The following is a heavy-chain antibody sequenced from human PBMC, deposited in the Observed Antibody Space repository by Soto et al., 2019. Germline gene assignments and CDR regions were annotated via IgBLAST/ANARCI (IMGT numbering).Heavy chain of an antibody. J-gene: IGHJ4*02. V-gene: IGHV1-3*01. CDR2: INAGNGNT. CDR1: GYTFTSYA. Sequence: GASVKVSCKASGYTFTSYAMHWVRQAPGQRLEWMGRINAGNGNTKYSQKFQGRVTISSDTSASTAYTELSSLRSEDTAVYYCARAEVTKGLFEYWGQGTLVTVSS. CDR3: ARAEVTKGLFEY. D-gene: IGHD4-17*01.